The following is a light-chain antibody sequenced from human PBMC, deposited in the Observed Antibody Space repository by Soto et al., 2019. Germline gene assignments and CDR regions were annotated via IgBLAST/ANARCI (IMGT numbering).Light chain of an antibody. V-gene: IGKV3-20*01. CDR2: GAS. Sequence: EIVLTQSPGTLSLSPGERATLSCRASQSVTSNYLAWYQQKPGQAPRVLIYGASNRATGIPDWFSGSGSGTDFTLTISRLEPEDFAVYYCHQYGSSPTFGQGTKLEI. J-gene: IGKJ2*01. CDR3: HQYGSSPT. CDR1: QSVTSNY.